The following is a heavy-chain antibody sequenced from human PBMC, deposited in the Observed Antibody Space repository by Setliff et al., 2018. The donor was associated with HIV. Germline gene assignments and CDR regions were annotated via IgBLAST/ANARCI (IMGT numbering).Heavy chain of an antibody. D-gene: IGHD4-4*01. CDR2: INPNTGST. CDR3: ARGANFPYSSSSDY. J-gene: IGHJ4*02. V-gene: IGHV1-2*02. CDR1: GYTFTAHY. Sequence: ASVKVSCKASGYTFTAHYIHWVRQAPGQGLEWVGFINPNTGSTNYPQKFQGRLTLTGDTSISTAFLELSSLTSDDTAAYYCARGANFPYSSSSDYWGRGTLVTVSS.